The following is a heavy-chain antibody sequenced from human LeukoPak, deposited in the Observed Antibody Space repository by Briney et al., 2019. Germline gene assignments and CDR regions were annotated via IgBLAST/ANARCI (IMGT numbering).Heavy chain of an antibody. J-gene: IGHJ3*02. V-gene: IGHV1-8*01. CDR2: VNPKRGDT. CDR1: GYSFASYD. CDR3: ARGRLPYSGDDPVDI. Sequence: ASVKVSCKASGYSFASYDVYWVRQAPGQGLELMGWVNPKRGDTGYAQQFQGRVTLTWNTPISTAYMELSSLTSDDTAFYYCARGRLPYSGDDPVDIWGHGTMVTVSS. D-gene: IGHD6-25*01.